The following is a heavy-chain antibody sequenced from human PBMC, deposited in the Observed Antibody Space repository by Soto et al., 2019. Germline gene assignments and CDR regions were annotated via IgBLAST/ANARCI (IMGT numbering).Heavy chain of an antibody. CDR2: LSGSGGNT. Sequence: PGGSLRLSCAASGFTFSSYAMSWVRQAPGKGLEWVSALSGSGGNTYYADSVKGRFTISRDNFKNTLYLQMNSLRAEDTAVYYCAKDCRETSCYYYYYYMDVWGKGTTVTVSS. CDR3: AKDCRETSCYYYYYYMDV. CDR1: GFTFSSYA. D-gene: IGHD2-2*01. J-gene: IGHJ6*03. V-gene: IGHV3-23*01.